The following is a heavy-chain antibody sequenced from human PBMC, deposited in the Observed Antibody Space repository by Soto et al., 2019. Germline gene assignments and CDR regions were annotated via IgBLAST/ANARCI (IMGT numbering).Heavy chain of an antibody. CDR2: IYYSGRT. D-gene: IGHD1-26*01. CDR1: GGSISSGGYY. J-gene: IGHJ6*02. Sequence: SETLSLTCTVSGGSISSGGYYWSWIRQHPGKGLEWIGYIYYSGRTNYNPSLKSRVTISVDTSKNQFSLKLSSVTAADTAVYYCARDLGGSYGHYYYYGMDVWGQGTTVTVSS. CDR3: ARDLGGSYGHYYYYGMDV. V-gene: IGHV4-61*08.